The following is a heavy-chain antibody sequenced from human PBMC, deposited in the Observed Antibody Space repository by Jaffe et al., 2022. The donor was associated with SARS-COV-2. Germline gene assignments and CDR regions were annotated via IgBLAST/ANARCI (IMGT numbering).Heavy chain of an antibody. CDR1: GFTFSSYW. CDR3: VRGLVIVVVPAARKEFDY. Sequence: EVQLVESGGGLVQPGGSLRLSCAASGFTFSSYWMSWVRQAPGKGLEWVANIKQDGSEKYYVDSVKGRFTISRDNAKNSLYLQMNSLRAEDTAVYYCVRGLVIVVVPAARKEFDYWGQGTLVTVSS. V-gene: IGHV3-7*01. J-gene: IGHJ4*02. CDR2: IKQDGSEK. D-gene: IGHD2-2*01.